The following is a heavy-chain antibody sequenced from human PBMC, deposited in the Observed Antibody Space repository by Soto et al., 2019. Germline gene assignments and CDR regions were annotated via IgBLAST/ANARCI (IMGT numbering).Heavy chain of an antibody. CDR3: ARDLVDYYDSSGLNWFYP. CDR1: GYTFTSYG. Sequence: ALVKVSCKASGYTFTSYGISWLRQAPGQGLGWMGMMSAYYGNTNNAQKLQGRVTMTTDTSTSTAYMELRSLRSDDTAVYYCARDLVDYYDSSGLNWFYPWGQGTQVTVSS. CDR2: MSAYYGNT. D-gene: IGHD3-22*01. J-gene: IGHJ5*02. V-gene: IGHV1-18*01.